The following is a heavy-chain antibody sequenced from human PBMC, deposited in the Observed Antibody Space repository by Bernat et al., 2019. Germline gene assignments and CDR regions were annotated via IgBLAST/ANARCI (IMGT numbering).Heavy chain of an antibody. CDR3: ARLDIVVVVAATGVFDY. CDR1: GGSISSSSYY. Sequence: QLQLQESGPGLVKPSETLSLTCTVSGGSISSSSYYWGWIRQPPGKGLEWIGSIYYSGSTYYNPSLKSRVTISVDTSKTQFSLKLSSVTAADTAVYYCARLDIVVVVAATGVFDYWGQGTLVTVSS. J-gene: IGHJ4*02. D-gene: IGHD2-15*01. V-gene: IGHV4-39*01. CDR2: IYYSGST.